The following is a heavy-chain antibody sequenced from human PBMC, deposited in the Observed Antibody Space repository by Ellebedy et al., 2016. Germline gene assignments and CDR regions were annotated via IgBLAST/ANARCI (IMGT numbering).Heavy chain of an antibody. CDR2: IYTGGST. D-gene: IGHD1-26*01. J-gene: IGHJ4*02. V-gene: IGHV3-53*01. Sequence: GGSLRLSCAASGFIVSNKYMGWVRQAPGKGLEWVSIIYTGGSTYYTDSVKGRFTISRDNSKNTLNLQMNSLRAEDTAVYYCVYCSGSYVGGVDYWGQGTLVTVSS. CDR3: VYCSGSYVGGVDY. CDR1: GFIVSNKY.